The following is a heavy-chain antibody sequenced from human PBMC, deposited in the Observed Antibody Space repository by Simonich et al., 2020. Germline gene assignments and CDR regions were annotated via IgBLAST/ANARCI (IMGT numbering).Heavy chain of an antibody. D-gene: IGHD2-15*01. V-gene: IGHV1-69*09. J-gene: IGHJ6*03. Sequence: QGQLVQSGVEVKKPGSSVKVSCKASVGTFSSYAISWASKAPGQGLEWRGRHNPILGIANTAQKVQGRVTITADQSTRTAYMELSSLRSEDTAVYYCARGGLADRRIVYYYYMDVWGKGTTVTVSS. CDR3: ARGGLADRRIVYYYYMDV. CDR2: HNPILGIA. CDR1: VGTFSSYA.